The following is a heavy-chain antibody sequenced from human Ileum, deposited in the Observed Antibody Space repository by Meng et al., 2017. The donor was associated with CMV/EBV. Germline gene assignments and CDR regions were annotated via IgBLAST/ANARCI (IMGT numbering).Heavy chain of an antibody. CDR2: IYYTGAT. D-gene: IGHD1-26*01. Sequence: QLQPQESGPGLVKPSETLSLICSVSSGSITSDGHYWGWIRQPPGKGLEWIGSIYYTGATFYNPSLKSRITVSIDTSKNQFSLNLRSMTAADTAVYYCTKDRGNYIVDFWGQGTLVTVSS. CDR1: SGSITSDGHY. CDR3: TKDRGNYIVDF. J-gene: IGHJ4*02. V-gene: IGHV4-39*07.